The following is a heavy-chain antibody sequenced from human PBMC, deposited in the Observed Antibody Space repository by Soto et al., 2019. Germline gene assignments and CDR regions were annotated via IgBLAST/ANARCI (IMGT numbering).Heavy chain of an antibody. CDR1: GFTFSSYW. J-gene: IGHJ4*02. CDR2: IKSDGSDT. V-gene: IGHV3-74*01. CDR3: ARGDGDYYDGNGYLGRH. Sequence: EVQLVESGGGLVQPGGSLRLSCAASGFTFSSYWMHWVRQAPGKGLVWVSRIKSDGSDTSYADSVKGRFTISRDNAKNTLYLQMNSLRVEDTAVYYCARGDGDYYDGNGYLGRHWGQGTLVSVSS. D-gene: IGHD3-22*01.